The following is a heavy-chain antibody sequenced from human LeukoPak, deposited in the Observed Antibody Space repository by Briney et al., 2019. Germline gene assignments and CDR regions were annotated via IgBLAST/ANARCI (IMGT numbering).Heavy chain of an antibody. CDR3: ASVYNYGMDV. J-gene: IGHJ6*02. CDR2: IIPLFGPA. CDR1: GYTFTGYY. Sequence: GASVKVSCKASGYTFTGYYIHWVRQAPGQGLEWMGGIIPLFGPADYAQKFQGRVTITADESTRTAYMELNSLRSEDTAVYYCASVYNYGMDVWGQGTTVIVSS. V-gene: IGHV1-69*13.